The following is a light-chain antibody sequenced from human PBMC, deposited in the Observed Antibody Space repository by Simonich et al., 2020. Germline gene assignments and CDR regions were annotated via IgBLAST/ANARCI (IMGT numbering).Light chain of an antibody. CDR1: QSISSY. Sequence: DIQMTQSPSSLSASVGDRVTITCLASQSISSYLNWYQQKPGKAPNLLIYAASSLQSGVPSRFSGSGSGTDFTLTISSLQPEDFATYYCQQSYSTPYTFGQGTKLEIK. CDR2: AAS. V-gene: IGKV1-39*01. CDR3: QQSYSTPYT. J-gene: IGKJ2*01.